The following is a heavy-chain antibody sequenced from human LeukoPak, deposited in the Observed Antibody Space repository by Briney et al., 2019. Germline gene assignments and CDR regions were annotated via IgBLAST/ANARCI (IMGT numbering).Heavy chain of an antibody. Sequence: SETLSLTCTVSGGSISSYYWSWIRQPPGKGLEWIGYISYIGSTNYNPSLKSRVTISVDTSKNQFSLKLSSVTAADTAVYYCARDKISINAFDMWGQGTMVTVSS. CDR2: ISYIGST. J-gene: IGHJ3*02. CDR1: GGSISSYY. V-gene: IGHV4-59*12. CDR3: ARDKISINAFDM. D-gene: IGHD1-14*01.